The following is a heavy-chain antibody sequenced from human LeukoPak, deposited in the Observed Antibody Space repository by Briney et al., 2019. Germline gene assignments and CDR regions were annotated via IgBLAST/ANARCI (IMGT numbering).Heavy chain of an antibody. CDR2: IKQDGSEK. V-gene: IGHV3-7*01. J-gene: IGHJ4*02. CDR1: RFTFSIYW. Sequence: GGSLRLSCAASRFTFSIYWMSWVRQAPGEGLEWVANIKQDGSEKYYVDSVKGRFTISRDNAKNSLYLQMNSLRAEDTAVYYCARDLLVDGYDPLVDYWGQGTLVTVSS. D-gene: IGHD5-12*01. CDR3: ARDLLVDGYDPLVDY.